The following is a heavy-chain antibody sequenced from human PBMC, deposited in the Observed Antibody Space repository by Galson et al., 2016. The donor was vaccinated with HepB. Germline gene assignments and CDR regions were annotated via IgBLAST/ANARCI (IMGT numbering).Heavy chain of an antibody. Sequence: SETLSLTCIVSGGPINSRSYYWGWIRQPPGKGLEWIGNVYYTDMTYYNPSLKSRVTISVDTRKNHFSLKLSSVSAADTAVYYCARQDSSDPFDYWGQGIQVTVSS. CDR1: GGPINSRSYY. CDR3: ARQDSSDPFDY. D-gene: IGHD3-22*01. V-gene: IGHV4-39*01. J-gene: IGHJ4*02. CDR2: VYYTDMT.